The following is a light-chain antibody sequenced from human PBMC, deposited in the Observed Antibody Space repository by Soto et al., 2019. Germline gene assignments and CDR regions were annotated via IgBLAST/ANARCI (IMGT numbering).Light chain of an antibody. CDR1: SSNIGSNT. CDR2: NNN. CDR3: AAWDVSLNGLV. Sequence: QSVLTQPPSASGTPGQRVTISCSGSSSNIGSNTVNWYQQLPGTAPKLLIYNNNQRPSGVPDRFSGSKSGTSASLAISGLQSEDEADYYCAAWDVSLNGLVFGPGTKLTVL. V-gene: IGLV1-44*01. J-gene: IGLJ1*01.